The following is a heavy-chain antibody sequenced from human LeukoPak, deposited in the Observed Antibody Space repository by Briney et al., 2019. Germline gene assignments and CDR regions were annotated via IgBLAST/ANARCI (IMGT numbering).Heavy chain of an antibody. J-gene: IGHJ4*02. CDR3: ARGHSATYGRFDS. V-gene: IGHV4-59*08. CDR2: IYYSGST. Sequence: SETLSLTCTVSGGSISTYYRSWIRQPPGKGLEWIGYIYYSGSTSYNPSLKSRVTISVDTSKNQFSLKLSSVTAADTAIYYCARGHSATYGRFDSWGQGTLVTVSS. CDR1: GGSISTYY. D-gene: IGHD1-26*01.